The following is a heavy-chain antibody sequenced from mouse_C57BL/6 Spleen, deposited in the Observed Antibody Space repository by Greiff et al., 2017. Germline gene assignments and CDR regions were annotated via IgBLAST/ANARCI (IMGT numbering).Heavy chain of an antibody. CDR3: ARETYSTGDAMDY. J-gene: IGHJ4*01. CDR1: GYTFTSYW. V-gene: IGHV1-64*01. Sequence: QVQLQQPGAELVKPGASVKLSCKASGYTFTSYWMHWVKQRPGQGLEWIGMIHPNSGSTNYNEKFKSKATLTVDKSSSTAYMQLSSLTSEDSAVYYCARETYSTGDAMDYWGQGTSVTVSS. CDR2: IHPNSGST. D-gene: IGHD1-1*01.